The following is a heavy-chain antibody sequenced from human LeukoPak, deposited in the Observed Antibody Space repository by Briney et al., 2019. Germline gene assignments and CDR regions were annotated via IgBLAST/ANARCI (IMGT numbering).Heavy chain of an antibody. D-gene: IGHD6-19*01. Sequence: GGSLRLSCAASGFTFSSYWMHWVRQAPGKGLVWVSRISSDGTSTTYADFVKGRFTISRDNAENTLYLQMNSLRAEDTAVYYCASRVQSGWSFDYWGQGNLVTVSS. V-gene: IGHV3-74*01. CDR3: ASRVQSGWSFDY. CDR1: GFTFSSYW. CDR2: ISSDGTST. J-gene: IGHJ4*02.